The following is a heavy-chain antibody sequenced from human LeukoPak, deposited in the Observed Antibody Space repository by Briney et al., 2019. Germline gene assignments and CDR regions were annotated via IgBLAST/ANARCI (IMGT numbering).Heavy chain of an antibody. V-gene: IGHV3-9*01. Sequence: PGGSLRLSCAASGFTFDDYAMHWVRQAPGKGLEWVSGISWNSGSIGYADSVKGRFTISRDNAKNSLYLQMNSLRAEDTAVYYCARDLTYGVVVTATSDYWGQGTLVTVSS. CDR2: ISWNSGSI. J-gene: IGHJ4*02. CDR3: ARDLTYGVVVTATSDY. CDR1: GFTFDDYA. D-gene: IGHD2-21*02.